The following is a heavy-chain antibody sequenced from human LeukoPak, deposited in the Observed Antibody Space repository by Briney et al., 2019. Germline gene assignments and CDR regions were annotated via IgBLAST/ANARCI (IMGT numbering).Heavy chain of an antibody. CDR2: IFSSSTYI. V-gene: IGHV3-21*03. D-gene: IGHD2/OR15-2a*01. Sequence: GESLRLSCAASGFAFNTYSMNWVRQAPGKGLEWVSFIFSSSTYIYYPDSVKGRFTISRDNARNSLYLQMDNLIAEDTGVYYCARDFYDGFALDYWGQGTLVTVSS. CDR3: ARDFYDGFALDY. CDR1: GFAFNTYS. J-gene: IGHJ4*02.